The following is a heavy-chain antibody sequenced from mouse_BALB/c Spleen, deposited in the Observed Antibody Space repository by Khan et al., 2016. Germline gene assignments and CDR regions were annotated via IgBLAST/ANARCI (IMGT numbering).Heavy chain of an antibody. Sequence: GAEFVKSGATVKLSCTVLGLNIKATYMPWLKQWLEQGLEWFGRIDPPNGNTNYDPKFQGKATITAAKSPTTANFQLSSLTSGEPAVIYCARTARKWGQGTTLTVSS. CDR1: GLNIKATY. D-gene: IGHD1-2*01. CDR2: IDPPNGNT. CDR3: ARTARK. J-gene: IGHJ2*01. V-gene: IGHV14-3*02.